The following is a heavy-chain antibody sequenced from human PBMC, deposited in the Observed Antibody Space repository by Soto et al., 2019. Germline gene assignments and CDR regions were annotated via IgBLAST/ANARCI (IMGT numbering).Heavy chain of an antibody. CDR3: TRMGSLRFDS. J-gene: IGHJ4*02. CDR2: IKQDGSEK. V-gene: IGHV3-7*01. Sequence: EVQLVESGGGLVQPGGSLRLSCAASGFTFSTYWMSWVRQAPGKGLEWVANIKQDGSEKYYVDSVKGRFTISRDSAKNSLYLQMNRLGAEDTAVYYCTRMGSLRFDSWGQGTLVTVSS. CDR1: GFTFSTYW.